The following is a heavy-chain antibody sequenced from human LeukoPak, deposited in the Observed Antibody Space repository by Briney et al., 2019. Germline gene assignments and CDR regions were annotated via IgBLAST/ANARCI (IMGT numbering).Heavy chain of an antibody. J-gene: IGHJ4*02. D-gene: IGHD5-24*01. CDR2: INPSGGST. Sequence: GASVKVSCKASGYTFTSYYMHWVRQAPGQGLEWMGIINPSGGSTSYAQKFQGRVTMTRDTSTSTVYMELSSLRSEDTAVYYCARDQSGGGYNSPYYFDYWGQGTLVTVSS. CDR1: GYTFTSYY. CDR3: ARDQSGGGYNSPYYFDY. V-gene: IGHV1-46*01.